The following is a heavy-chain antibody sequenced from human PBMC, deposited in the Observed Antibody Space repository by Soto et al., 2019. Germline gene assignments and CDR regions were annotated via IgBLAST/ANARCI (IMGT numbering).Heavy chain of an antibody. CDR2: IHSGGST. V-gene: IGHV4-61*01. Sequence: KTXRTLSLPCSVFGGSISSGNFYWRWIRQPPGKGLEWIAYIHSGGSTDYNPSLKSRVFISRDTSKNQFSLTVRSVTAADSAMYYCGRVRDFAVDFWGQGHLVTVSS. CDR1: GGSISSGNFY. CDR3: GRVRDFAVDF. D-gene: IGHD3-3*01. J-gene: IGHJ4*02.